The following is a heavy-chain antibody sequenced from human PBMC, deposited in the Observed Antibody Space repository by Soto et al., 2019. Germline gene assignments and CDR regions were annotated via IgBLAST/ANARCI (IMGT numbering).Heavy chain of an antibody. D-gene: IGHD3-3*01. CDR1: GGSFSGYY. CDR2: INHSGST. Sequence: PSETLSLTCAVYGGSFSGYYWSWIRQPPGKGLEWIGEINHSGSTNYNPSLKSRVTISVDTSKNQFSLKLSSVTAADTAVYYCARGVRITIFGVPRGWFAPWGQGTLVTVSS. J-gene: IGHJ5*02. CDR3: ARGVRITIFGVPRGWFAP. V-gene: IGHV4-34*01.